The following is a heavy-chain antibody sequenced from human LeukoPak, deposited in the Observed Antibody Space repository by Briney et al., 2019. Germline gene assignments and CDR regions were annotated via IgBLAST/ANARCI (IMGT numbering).Heavy chain of an antibody. CDR3: EREETAKALGWFDP. D-gene: IGHD5-24*01. CDR1: GYTFTSYY. J-gene: IGHJ5*02. Sequence: ASVKVSCKASGYTFTSYYMHWVRQAPGQGLEWMGIINPSGGSTSYAQKFQGRVSITADKSTSTVYMELSSLRSEDTAVYYCEREETAKALGWFDPWGQGTPVTVSS. CDR2: INPSGGST. V-gene: IGHV1-46*01.